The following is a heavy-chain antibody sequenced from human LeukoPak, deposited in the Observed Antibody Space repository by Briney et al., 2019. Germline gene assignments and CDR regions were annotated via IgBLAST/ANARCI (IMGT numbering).Heavy chain of an antibody. CDR1: GFIFSYYS. J-gene: IGHJ3*02. V-gene: IGHV3-21*01. Sequence: GGSLRLSCAASGFIFSYYSMNWVRQAPGKGLEWVSSINSNSDYMSYADSVKGRFTISRDNAKNSLYLQMTSLRAEDTAVYYCARSEFEAFDMWGQGTMVTVSS. CDR3: ARSEFEAFDM. CDR2: INSNSDYM. D-gene: IGHD3-10*01.